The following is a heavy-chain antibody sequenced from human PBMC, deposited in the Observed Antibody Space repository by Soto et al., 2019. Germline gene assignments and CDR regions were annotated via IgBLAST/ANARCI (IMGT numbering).Heavy chain of an antibody. V-gene: IGHV3-23*01. CDR3: AKGKGVGATPDGANC. Sequence: EVQVLESGGGLVQPGGFLRLSCAASGFTFSRYGMNWVRQAPGKGLEWVSGVRSDGDTTYNADSVKGRVTVSRDNFKNTVDLQMNSLRVEDTAVYYCAKGKGVGATPDGANCWGQGTLVTVSS. D-gene: IGHD1-26*01. CDR1: GFTFSRYG. CDR2: VRSDGDTT. J-gene: IGHJ4*02.